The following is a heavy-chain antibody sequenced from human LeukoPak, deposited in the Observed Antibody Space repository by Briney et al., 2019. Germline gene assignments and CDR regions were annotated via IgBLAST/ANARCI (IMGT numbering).Heavy chain of an antibody. CDR3: ARGYGD. J-gene: IGHJ4*02. V-gene: IGHV4-30-4*01. CDR2: IYYSRST. Sequence: PSETLSLTCTVSGGSISSGDYYWSWIPQPPGKGLEWIVCIYYSRSTYSNPSLKSRVTISVDTSKNQFSLKLSSVTSADTAVYYCARGYGDWGQGTLVIVSS. CDR1: GGSISSGDYY. D-gene: IGHD4-17*01.